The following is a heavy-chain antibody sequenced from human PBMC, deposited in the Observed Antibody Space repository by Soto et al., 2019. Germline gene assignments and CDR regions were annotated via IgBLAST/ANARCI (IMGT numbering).Heavy chain of an antibody. D-gene: IGHD2-21*02. J-gene: IGHJ3*02. CDR3: ARESTVVTLRTFDI. Sequence: TLSLTCTVSGGSISSSSYYWGWIRQPPGKGLEWIGSIYYSGSTYYNPSLKSRFTISVDTSKNQFSLKMSSVTAADTAVYYCARESTVVTLRTFDIWGQGTMVTVSS. V-gene: IGHV4-39*07. CDR1: GGSISSSSYY. CDR2: IYYSGST.